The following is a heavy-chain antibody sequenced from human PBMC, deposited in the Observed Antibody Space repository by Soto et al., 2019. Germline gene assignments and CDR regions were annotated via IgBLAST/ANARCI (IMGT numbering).Heavy chain of an antibody. CDR1: GGSFSGYY. J-gene: IGHJ5*02. CDR3: ARLGRQQLVRRNWFDL. CDR2: INHSGST. D-gene: IGHD6-13*01. V-gene: IGHV4-34*01. Sequence: ETLTLTCAVYGGSFSGYYWSWIRQPPGKGLEWIGEINHSGSTNYNPSLKSRVTISVDTSKNQFSLKLSSVTAADTAVYYCARLGRQQLVRRNWFDLWGQGTLVTVSS.